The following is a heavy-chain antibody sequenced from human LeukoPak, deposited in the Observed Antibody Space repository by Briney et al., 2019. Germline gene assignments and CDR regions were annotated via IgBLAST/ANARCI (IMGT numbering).Heavy chain of an antibody. CDR2: TRNKANSYTT. V-gene: IGHV3-72*01. CDR1: GFTFSDHY. CDR3: ARDRGSGWPDAFDI. J-gene: IGHJ3*02. D-gene: IGHD6-19*01. Sequence: GGSLRLSCAAAGFTFSDHYMDWVRQAPGKGLEWVGRTRNKANSYTTEYAASVKGRFTISRDDSKNSLYLQMNSLKIEDTAVYYCARDRGSGWPDAFDIWGQGTMVTVSS.